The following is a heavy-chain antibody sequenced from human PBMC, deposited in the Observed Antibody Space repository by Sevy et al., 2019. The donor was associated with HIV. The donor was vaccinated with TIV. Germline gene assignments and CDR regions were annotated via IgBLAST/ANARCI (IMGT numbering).Heavy chain of an antibody. J-gene: IGHJ6*02. D-gene: IGHD2-2*01. V-gene: IGHV3-7*01. CDR1: GFTFSSYW. Sequence: GGSLRLSCAASGFTFSSYWMSWVRQAPGKGLEWVANIKQDGSEKYYVDSVKGRFTISRDNAKNSLYLQMNSLRAEDTAVYYCARDGLGYCSSTSCYYDGMDVWGQGTTVTVSS. CDR2: IKQDGSEK. CDR3: ARDGLGYCSSTSCYYDGMDV.